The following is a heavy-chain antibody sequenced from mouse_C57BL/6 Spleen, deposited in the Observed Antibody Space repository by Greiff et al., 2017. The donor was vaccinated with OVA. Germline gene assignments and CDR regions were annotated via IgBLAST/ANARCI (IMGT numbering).Heavy chain of an antibody. CDR1: GFNIKNTY. D-gene: IGHD3-2*02. J-gene: IGHJ3*01. CDR2: IDPANGNT. V-gene: IGHV14-3*01. Sequence: EVQLQQSVAELVRPGASVKLSCTASGFNIKNTYMHWVKQRPEQGLEWIGRIDPANGNTKYDPKFQGKATITADTSSNTAYLQLSSLTSEDTAIDYCALATAQATKIFAYWGQGTLVTVSA. CDR3: ALATAQATKIFAY.